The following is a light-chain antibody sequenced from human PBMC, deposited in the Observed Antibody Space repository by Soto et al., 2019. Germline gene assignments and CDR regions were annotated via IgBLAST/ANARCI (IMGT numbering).Light chain of an antibody. CDR1: QGIRND. J-gene: IGKJ1*01. Sequence: IQMTQSPSSLSASVGDRVTITCRASQGIRNDLGWYQQKPGKAPKLLIYKASSLESGVPSRFSGSGSGTEFILTINNLQPEDFASYFCLQVYSFPRTFGLGTKVDI. CDR2: KAS. V-gene: IGKV1-6*01. CDR3: LQVYSFPRT.